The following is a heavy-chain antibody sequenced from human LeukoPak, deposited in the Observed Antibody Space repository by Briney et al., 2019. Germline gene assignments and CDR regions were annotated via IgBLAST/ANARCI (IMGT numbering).Heavy chain of an antibody. CDR2: IYYSGST. D-gene: IGHD5-18*01. Sequence: SETLSLTCTVSGGSISNYYWGWIRQPPGKGLEWIGSIYYSGSTYYNPSLKSRVTISVDTSKNQFSLKLSSVTAADTAVYYCAAAEYRYRNWFDPWGQGTLVTVSS. CDR3: AAAEYRYRNWFDP. J-gene: IGHJ5*02. CDR1: GGSISNYY. V-gene: IGHV4-39*01.